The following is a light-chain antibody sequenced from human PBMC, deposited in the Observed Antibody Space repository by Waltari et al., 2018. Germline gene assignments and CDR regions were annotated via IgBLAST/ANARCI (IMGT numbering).Light chain of an antibody. CDR2: EVN. CDR1: SSDVGSYNP. J-gene: IGLJ2*01. V-gene: IGLV2-18*02. Sequence: QSALTQHPSVSGSPGQSVTISCTGTSSDVGSYNPVPWYQQPPGTAPKLMIYEVNNRPSRVPDRFSGSRSGNTASLTISGLQAEDEGDYYCASYTGGTTILFGGGTRLTVL. CDR3: ASYTGGTTIL.